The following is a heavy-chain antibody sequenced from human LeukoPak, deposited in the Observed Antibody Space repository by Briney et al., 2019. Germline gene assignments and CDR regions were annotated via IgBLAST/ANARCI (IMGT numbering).Heavy chain of an antibody. J-gene: IGHJ4*02. CDR3: AKTHSGDSSSTYYFDY. V-gene: IGHV3-48*01. D-gene: IGHD3-22*01. CDR2: ISSSSSTI. CDR1: GFTFSSYS. Sequence: GGSLRLSCAASGFTFSSYSMNWVRQAPGKGLEWVSYISSSSSTIYYADSVKGRFTISRDNSKNTLYLQMNSLRAEDTAVYYCAKTHSGDSSSTYYFDYWGQGTLVTVSS.